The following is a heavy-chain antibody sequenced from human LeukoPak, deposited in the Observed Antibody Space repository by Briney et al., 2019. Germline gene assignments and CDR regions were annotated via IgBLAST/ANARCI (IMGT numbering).Heavy chain of an antibody. Sequence: SETLSLTCTVSGGSVTSYYWSWIRQPPGEGLEWIAYIHNSGGTNYNPSLKSRVTISVDTSKNQFSLKLRSVTAADTAVYYCARDRSYSGSYYFDYWGQGTLVTVSS. CDR1: GGSVTSYY. J-gene: IGHJ4*02. CDR2: IHNSGGT. CDR3: ARDRSYSGSYYFDY. D-gene: IGHD1-26*01. V-gene: IGHV4-59*02.